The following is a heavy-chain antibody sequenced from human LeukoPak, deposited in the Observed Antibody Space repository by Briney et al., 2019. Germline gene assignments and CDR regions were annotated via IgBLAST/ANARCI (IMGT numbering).Heavy chain of an antibody. CDR3: ARMAMHGYSSGWYSRDYFDY. V-gene: IGHV5-51*01. Sequence: GESLKISCKGSGYSFTSYWIGWVRQMPGKGLEWMGIIYPGDSDTRYSPSFQGQVTISADKSISTAYLQWSSLKASDTAMYYCARMAMHGYSSGWYSRDYFDYWGQGTLVTVSS. CDR1: GYSFTSYW. CDR2: IYPGDSDT. D-gene: IGHD6-19*01. J-gene: IGHJ4*02.